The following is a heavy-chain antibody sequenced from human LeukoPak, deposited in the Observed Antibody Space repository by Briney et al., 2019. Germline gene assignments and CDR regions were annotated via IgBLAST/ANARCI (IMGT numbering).Heavy chain of an antibody. CDR2: ISAYNGNT. D-gene: IGHD3-22*01. V-gene: IGHV1-18*01. J-gene: IGHJ3*02. CDR3: ARGGYYDSSGYYFASDAFDI. Sequence: ASVKVSCKASGGTFSSYAISWVRQAPGQGLEWMGWISAYNGNTNYAQKLQGRVTMTTDTSTSTAYMELGSLRSDDTAVHYCARGGYYDSSGYYFASDAFDIWGQGTMVTVSS. CDR1: GGTFSSYA.